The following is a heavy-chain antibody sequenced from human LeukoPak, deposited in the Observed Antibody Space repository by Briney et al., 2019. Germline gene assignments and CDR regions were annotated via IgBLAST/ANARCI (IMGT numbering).Heavy chain of an antibody. V-gene: IGHV3-23*01. CDR1: GFTFSNYA. CDR2: ISGSGGST. CDR3: AKEGRGMGAATIDY. Sequence: GGSLRLSCAASGFTFSNYAMSWGRQAPRKVLELVSGISGSGGSTYYADSVGRFSISRDNSNNTSYLQMTSLISEDTAVYYCAKEGRGMGAATIDYWGQGTLVTVSS. J-gene: IGHJ4*02. D-gene: IGHD1-26*01.